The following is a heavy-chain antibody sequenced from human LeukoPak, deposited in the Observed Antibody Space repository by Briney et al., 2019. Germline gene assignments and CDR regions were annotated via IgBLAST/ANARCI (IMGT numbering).Heavy chain of an antibody. D-gene: IGHD6-13*01. V-gene: IGHV3-30*18. CDR1: GFTFSSYG. CDR3: AKGGGTGYSSSWYSN. J-gene: IGHJ4*02. CDR2: ISFDGTNK. Sequence: GGSLRLSCAASGFTFSSYGMHWVRQAPGKGLEWVAVISFDGTNKFYADSVKGRFTISRDNSKKTVYLQMNSLRAEDAAVYYCAKGGGTGYSSSWYSNWGQGTLVTVSS.